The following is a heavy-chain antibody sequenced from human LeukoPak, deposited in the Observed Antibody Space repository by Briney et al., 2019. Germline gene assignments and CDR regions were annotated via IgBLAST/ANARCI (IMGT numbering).Heavy chain of an antibody. CDR1: GFTFSNHA. J-gene: IGHJ4*02. D-gene: IGHD1-26*01. CDR2: IDIAGDT. Sequence: AGGSLRLSCAGSGFTFSNHAMHWVRQPTGKGLEWVSAIDIAGDTFYIGSVKGRFTISRENAENSLSLQMNNLGVEDTAMYYCARQNSPHGNFDYWGQGTLVAVSS. V-gene: IGHV3-13*01. CDR3: ARQNSPHGNFDY.